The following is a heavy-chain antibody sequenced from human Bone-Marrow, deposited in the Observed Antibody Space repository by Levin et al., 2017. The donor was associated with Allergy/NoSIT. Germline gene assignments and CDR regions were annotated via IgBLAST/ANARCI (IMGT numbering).Heavy chain of an antibody. CDR2: FDVEDGET. CDR1: GNILSELS. CDR3: AAGRDCSSSLCYYYYGMDV. V-gene: IGHV1-24*01. D-gene: IGHD2-2*01. J-gene: IGHJ6*02. Sequence: GESLKISCKVSGNILSELSMHWVRQAPGKGLEWMGRFDVEDGETIFVEGFQGRLTLTEDTSTDTAYMELSDLRSEDTAVYYCAAGRDCSSSLCYYYYGMDVWGQGTTVIVSS.